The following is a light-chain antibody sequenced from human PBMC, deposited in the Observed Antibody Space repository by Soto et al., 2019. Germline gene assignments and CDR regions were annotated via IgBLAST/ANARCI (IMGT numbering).Light chain of an antibody. CDR3: SSFTSSSTLVV. Sequence: QSALTQPDSVSWSPGQSITISCPGTSSDLGGYNSVSWYQQHPGKAPKLMILDVSHRTSGVSNRFSGSKSGNTASLTISGLQAEDEADYYCSSFTSSSTLVVFGGGTQLTVL. CDR1: SSDLGGYNS. J-gene: IGLJ2*01. V-gene: IGLV2-14*01. CDR2: DVS.